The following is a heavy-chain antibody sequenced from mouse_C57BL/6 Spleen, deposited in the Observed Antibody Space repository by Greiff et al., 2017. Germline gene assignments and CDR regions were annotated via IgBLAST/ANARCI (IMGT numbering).Heavy chain of an antibody. J-gene: IGHJ4*01. D-gene: IGHD3-2*02. CDR3: ARWEGSSGYVDYAMDY. Sequence: QVQLKQPGAELVRPGSSVKLSCKASGYTFTSYWMHWVKQRPIQGLEWIGNIDPSDSETHYNQKFKDKATLTVDKSSSTAYMQLSSLTSEDSAVYYCARWEGSSGYVDYAMDYWGQGTSVTVSS. CDR2: IDPSDSET. V-gene: IGHV1-52*01. CDR1: GYTFTSYW.